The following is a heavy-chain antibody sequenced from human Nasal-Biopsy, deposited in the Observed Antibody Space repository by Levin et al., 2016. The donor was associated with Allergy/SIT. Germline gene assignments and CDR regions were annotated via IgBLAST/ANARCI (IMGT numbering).Heavy chain of an antibody. Sequence: ASVKVSCKASGYTFTTYGISWVRQAPGQGLEWLGWIITYNGDTTYGQKFQGRVTLTTDTSTSTAYMEVKSLTSDDTAVYFCARGRPGDPHLADYWGQGTLVTVSS. CDR2: IITYNGDT. CDR3: ARGRPGDPHLADY. D-gene: IGHD7-27*01. V-gene: IGHV1-18*01. CDR1: GYTFTTYG. J-gene: IGHJ4*02.